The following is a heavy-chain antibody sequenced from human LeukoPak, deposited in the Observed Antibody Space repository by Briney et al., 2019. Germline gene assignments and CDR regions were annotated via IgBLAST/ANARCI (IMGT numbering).Heavy chain of an antibody. J-gene: IGHJ4*02. Sequence: SETLSLTCAVYGGSFSGYYWSWIRQPPGKGLAWIGEINHSGSTNDSPSLKSRATISVSPSKNQFSRKLSSVTAADTAAYYCARGGGYRTYDDILTGYCFDYWGQGTLVTVSS. CDR1: GGSFSGYY. V-gene: IGHV4-34*04. CDR2: INHSGST. CDR3: ARGGGYRTYDDILTGYCFDY. D-gene: IGHD3-9*01.